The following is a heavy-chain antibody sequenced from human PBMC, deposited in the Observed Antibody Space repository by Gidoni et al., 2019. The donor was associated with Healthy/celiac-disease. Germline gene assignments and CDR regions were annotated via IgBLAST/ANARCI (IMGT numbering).Heavy chain of an antibody. D-gene: IGHD3-9*01. V-gene: IGHV3-9*01. CDR3: AKDSILTGYYSADWGAFDI. J-gene: IGHJ3*02. CDR1: GFTFDDYA. Sequence: EVQLVESGGGLVQPGRSLRLSCAASGFTFDDYAMHWVRQAPGKGLEWVSGISGNSGSIGYADSVKGRFTISRDNAKNSLYLQMNSLRAEDTALYYCAKDSILTGYYSADWGAFDIWGQGTMVTVSS. CDR2: ISGNSGSI.